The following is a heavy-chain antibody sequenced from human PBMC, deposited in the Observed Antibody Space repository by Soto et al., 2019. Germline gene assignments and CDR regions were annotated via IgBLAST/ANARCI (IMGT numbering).Heavy chain of an antibody. Sequence: PGGSLRLSCAASGFTFDDYALHWVRQAPGKGLEWVSSISWNSGYIDYADSVRGRFTISRDNAKNSLYLQMNSLRAEDTALFFCAREISVGATAYRYLDHWGRGTLVTVSS. CDR3: AREISVGATAYRYLDH. J-gene: IGHJ4*02. CDR2: ISWNSGYI. CDR1: GFTFDDYA. D-gene: IGHD3-16*01. V-gene: IGHV3-9*01.